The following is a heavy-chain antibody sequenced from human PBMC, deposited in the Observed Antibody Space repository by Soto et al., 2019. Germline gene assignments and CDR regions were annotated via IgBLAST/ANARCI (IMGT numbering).Heavy chain of an antibody. V-gene: IGHV3-11*06. J-gene: IGHJ3*02. CDR1: GFTFSDYY. D-gene: IGHD3-22*01. Sequence: QVQLVESGGGLVKPGGSLRLSCAASGFTFSDYYMSWIRQAPGKGLEWVSYISSSSSYTNYADSVKGRFTISRDNAKNAMYMQMNSLRAEKTAVYYCARRKYYYDSSGYALDIWGQVTMVTVSS. CDR3: ARRKYYYDSSGYALDI. CDR2: ISSSSSYT.